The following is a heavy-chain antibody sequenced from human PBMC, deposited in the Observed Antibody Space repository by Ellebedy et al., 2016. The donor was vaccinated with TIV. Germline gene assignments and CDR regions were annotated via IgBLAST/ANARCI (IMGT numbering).Heavy chain of an antibody. Sequence: SETLSLXCAVSGGSISSSNWWSWVRQPPGKGLEWIGEIYHSGSTNYNPSLKSRVTISVDKSKNQFSLKLSSVTAADTAVYYCARIMVRGGKWFDPWGQGTLVTVSS. D-gene: IGHD3-10*01. CDR2: IYHSGST. J-gene: IGHJ5*02. V-gene: IGHV4-4*02. CDR3: ARIMVRGGKWFDP. CDR1: GGSISSSNW.